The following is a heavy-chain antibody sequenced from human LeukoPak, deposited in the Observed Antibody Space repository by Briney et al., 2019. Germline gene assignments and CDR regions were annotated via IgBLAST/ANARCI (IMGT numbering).Heavy chain of an antibody. D-gene: IGHD5-12*01. Sequence: SETLSLTCAVYGGSFSGYYWSWIRQPPGKGLEWIGEINHSGSTNYNPSLKSRVTISVDTSKNQFSPKLSSVTAADTAVYYCARGILSSGYDDYWGQGTLVTVSS. CDR3: ARGILSSGYDDY. V-gene: IGHV4-34*01. CDR2: INHSGST. CDR1: GGSFSGYY. J-gene: IGHJ4*02.